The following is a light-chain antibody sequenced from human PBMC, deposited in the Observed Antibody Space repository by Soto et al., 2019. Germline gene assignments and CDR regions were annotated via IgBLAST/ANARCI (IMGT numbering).Light chain of an antibody. CDR3: QQYNDWPIT. Sequence: IQLTQSPSSLSASLGDRVTITCRASQSISSWLAWYQQKPGKAPKLLIYDASSLESGVPSRFSGSGSGTDFTLTISSLQPEDFATYYCQQYNDWPITFGQGTRLEI. V-gene: IGKV1-5*01. CDR1: QSISSW. CDR2: DAS. J-gene: IGKJ5*01.